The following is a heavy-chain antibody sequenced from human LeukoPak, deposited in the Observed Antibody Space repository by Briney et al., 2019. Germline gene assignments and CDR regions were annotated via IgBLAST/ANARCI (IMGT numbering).Heavy chain of an antibody. CDR2: IIPILGIA. CDR1: GGTFSSYT. J-gene: IGHJ4*02. Sequence: ASVKVSCKASGGTFSSYTISWVRQAPGQGLEWMGRIIPILGIANYAQKFQGRVTITADKSTSTAYMELSSLRSDDTAVYYCAREYRYYYDSSGYYYYFDYWGQGTLVTVSS. V-gene: IGHV1-69*04. D-gene: IGHD3-22*01. CDR3: AREYRYYYDSSGYYYYFDY.